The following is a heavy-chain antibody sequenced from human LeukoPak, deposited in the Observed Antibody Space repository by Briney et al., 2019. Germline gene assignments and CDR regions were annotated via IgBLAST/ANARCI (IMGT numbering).Heavy chain of an antibody. J-gene: IGHJ4*02. CDR2: ISGSGGTT. Sequence: GGSLRLSCAASGSTFSSYAMSWVRQAPGKGLEWVSAISGSGGTTYYADSVKGRFTISRDSSKNTLYLQMNSLRADDTAVYYCAKDRSSGSPYYFDYWGQVTLVTVSS. V-gene: IGHV3-23*01. CDR1: GSTFSSYA. CDR3: AKDRSSGSPYYFDY. D-gene: IGHD6-19*01.